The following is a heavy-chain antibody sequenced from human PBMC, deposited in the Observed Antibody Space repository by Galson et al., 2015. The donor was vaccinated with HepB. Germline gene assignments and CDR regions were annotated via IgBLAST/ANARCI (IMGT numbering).Heavy chain of an antibody. V-gene: IGHV1-46*01. CDR1: GYTFTSYY. CDR2: INPSGGST. CDR3: ARDWAITMVRGVSFYFDY. J-gene: IGHJ4*02. Sequence: SVKVSCKASGYTFTSYYMHWVRQAPGQGLEWMGIINPSGGSTSYAQKFQGRVTMTRDTSTSTVYMELSSLRSEDTAVYYCARDWAITMVRGVSFYFDYWGQGTLVTVSS. D-gene: IGHD3-10*01.